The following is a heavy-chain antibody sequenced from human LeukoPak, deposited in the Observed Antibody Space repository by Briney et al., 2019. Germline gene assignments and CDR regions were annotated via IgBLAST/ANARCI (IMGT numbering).Heavy chain of an antibody. J-gene: IGHJ4*02. CDR3: AKDIAAAGREAFDY. V-gene: IGHV3-9*01. D-gene: IGHD6-13*01. Sequence: PGGSLRLSCAASGFTFDDYAMHWVRHAPGKGLEWVSGISWNSGSIDYTDSVKGRFTISRDNAKNSLYLQMNSLRAEDTALYYCAKDIAAAGREAFDYWGQGTLVTVSS. CDR2: ISWNSGSI. CDR1: GFTFDDYA.